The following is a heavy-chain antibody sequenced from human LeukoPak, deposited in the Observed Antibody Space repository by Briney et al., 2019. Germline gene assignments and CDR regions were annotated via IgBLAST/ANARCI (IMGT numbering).Heavy chain of an antibody. CDR3: AKAILRGSYDVAFDI. Sequence: PGGSLRLSCAASGFAFSTYVMSWVRQAPGKGLEWVSGISGSGGNTYYADSVKGRFTISRDNSKNALYLQMNSLRADDTAVYYCAKAILRGSYDVAFDIWGQGTMVTASS. CDR1: GFAFSTYV. CDR2: ISGSGGNT. J-gene: IGHJ3*02. V-gene: IGHV3-23*01. D-gene: IGHD1-26*01.